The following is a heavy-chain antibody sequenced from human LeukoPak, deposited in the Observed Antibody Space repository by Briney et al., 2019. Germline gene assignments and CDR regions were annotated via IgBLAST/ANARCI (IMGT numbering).Heavy chain of an antibody. J-gene: IGHJ4*02. CDR1: GFTFSTYW. V-gene: IGHV3-74*01. CDR2: IKGDGSST. Sequence: GGSLRLSCAASGFTFSTYWMHWVRQDPGKGLLWVSRIKGDGSSTNCADSVKGRFTISRDNAKNTLYLQMGSLRAEDMAVYYCARGVEKGYYYFDYWGQGTLVTVSS. D-gene: IGHD2-15*01. CDR3: ARGVEKGYYYFDY.